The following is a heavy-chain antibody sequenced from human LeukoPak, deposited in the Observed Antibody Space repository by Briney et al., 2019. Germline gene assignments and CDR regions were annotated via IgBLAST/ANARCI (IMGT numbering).Heavy chain of an antibody. CDR1: GGSISSYY. V-gene: IGHV4-4*07. CDR2: IYTSGST. Sequence: SETLSLTCTVSGGSISSYYWSWNRQPAGKGLEWIGRIYTSGSTNYNPSLKSRVTMSVDTSKNQFSLKLSSVTAADTAVYYCARTEALAYYYYMDVWGKGTTVTVSS. CDR3: ARTEALAYYYYMDV. D-gene: IGHD1-1*01. J-gene: IGHJ6*03.